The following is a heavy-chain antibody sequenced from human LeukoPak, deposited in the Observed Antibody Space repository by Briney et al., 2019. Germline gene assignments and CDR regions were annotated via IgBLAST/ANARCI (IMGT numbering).Heavy chain of an antibody. V-gene: IGHV1-2*02. J-gene: IGHJ6*03. CDR2: INPNSGGT. CDR1: GYTFTGYY. Sequence: ASVKVSCKASGYTFTGYYMHWVRQAPGQGLEWMGWINPNSGGTNYAQKFQGRVTMTRDTSISTAYMELSRLRSDDTAVYYCARDKDFVLYYYYVDVWGKGTTVTVSS. D-gene: IGHD6-6*01. CDR3: ARDKDFVLYYYYVDV.